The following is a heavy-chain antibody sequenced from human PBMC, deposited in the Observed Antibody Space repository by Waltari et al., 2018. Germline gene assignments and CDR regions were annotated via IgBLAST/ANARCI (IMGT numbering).Heavy chain of an antibody. CDR3: AKLHVYYYYMDV. CDR1: GFPFSRYA. J-gene: IGHJ6*03. Sequence: EVQLLESGGGLVQPGGSLRLACEASGFPFSRYAISWVRQAPGKGLEWVSVMYSGGSSTYYADSVKGRFTISRDNSKNTLYLQMNSLRAEDTAVYYCAKLHVYYYYMDVWGKGTTVTVSS. V-gene: IGHV3-23*03. CDR2: MYSGGSST.